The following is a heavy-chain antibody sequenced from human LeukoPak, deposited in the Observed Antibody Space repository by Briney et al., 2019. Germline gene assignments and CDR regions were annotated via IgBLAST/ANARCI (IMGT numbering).Heavy chain of an antibody. CDR1: GFTFSASA. J-gene: IGHJ4*02. CDR3: VRSFQADS. CDR2: ISGSGGDT. Sequence: GGSLRLSCAASGFTFSASAMSWVRQAAGMGLELVSTISGSGGDTFYADSVKGRFTISRDNSKNTLYLQMNRLRAEDTALYYCVRSFQADSWGQGTVVTVSS. V-gene: IGHV3-23*01.